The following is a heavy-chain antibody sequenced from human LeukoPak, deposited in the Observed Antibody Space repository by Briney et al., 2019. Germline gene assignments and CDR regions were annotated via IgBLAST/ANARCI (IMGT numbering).Heavy chain of an antibody. CDR1: GYTFTSYD. D-gene: IGHD4-11*01. CDR2: MNPNSGNT. J-gene: IGHJ4*02. V-gene: IGHV1-8*01. CDR3: ARGVGYSNPFDY. Sequence: ASVKVSCKASGYTFTSYDINWVRQATGQGLEWMGWMNPNSGNTGYAQKFQGRVTMTRNTSISTAYMELSSLRSEDTAVYYCARGVGYSNPFDYWGQGTLVTVSS.